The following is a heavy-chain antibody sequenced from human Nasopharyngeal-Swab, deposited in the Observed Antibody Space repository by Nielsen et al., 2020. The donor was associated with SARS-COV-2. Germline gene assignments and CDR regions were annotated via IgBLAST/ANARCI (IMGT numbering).Heavy chain of an antibody. Sequence: SVKVSCKASGGTFSSYAISWVRQAPGQGLEWMGGIIPIFGTANYAQKFQGRVTITADESTSTAYMELSSLRSEDTAVYHCAREMGYCSSPSCGQEGNYYYYYMDVWGKGTTVTVSS. V-gene: IGHV1-69*13. J-gene: IGHJ6*03. CDR1: GGTFSSYA. CDR2: IIPIFGTA. D-gene: IGHD2-2*01. CDR3: AREMGYCSSPSCGQEGNYYYYYMDV.